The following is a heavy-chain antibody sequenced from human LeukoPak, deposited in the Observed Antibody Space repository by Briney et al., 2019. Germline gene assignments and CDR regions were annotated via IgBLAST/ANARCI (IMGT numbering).Heavy chain of an antibody. CDR2: ISSSGGAI. Sequence: GGSLRLSCAASGFTFSDYYMSWIRQAPGKGLEWVSCISSSGGAIYYADSVKGRFTISRDNSKNTLYLQMNSLRADDTAVYYCAKVGSTVTTYYYYYMDVWGKGTTVTVSS. J-gene: IGHJ6*03. D-gene: IGHD4-11*01. CDR3: AKVGSTVTTYYYYYMDV. V-gene: IGHV3-11*01. CDR1: GFTFSDYY.